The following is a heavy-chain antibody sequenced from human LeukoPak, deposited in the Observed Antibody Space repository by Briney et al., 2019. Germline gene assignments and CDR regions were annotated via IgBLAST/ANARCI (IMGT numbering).Heavy chain of an antibody. CDR1: GFTFSSYW. J-gene: IGHJ4*02. CDR2: IKQDGSEK. CDR3: ARLSLRITMVRGVIIPSDY. D-gene: IGHD3-10*01. V-gene: IGHV3-7*01. Sequence: GGSLRLSCAASGFTFSSYWMSWVRQAPGKGLEWVANIKQDGSEKYYVDSVKGRFTISRDNAKNSLYLQMNSLRAEDTAVYYCARLSLRITMVRGVIIPSDYWGQGTLVTVSS.